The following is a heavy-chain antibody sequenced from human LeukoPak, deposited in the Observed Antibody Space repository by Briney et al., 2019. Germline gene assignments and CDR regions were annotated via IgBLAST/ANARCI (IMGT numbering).Heavy chain of an antibody. J-gene: IGHJ4*02. V-gene: IGHV3-23*01. CDR3: AKGNPLDLYYYGSGSYFDY. CDR2: ISGSGGST. D-gene: IGHD3-10*01. Sequence: GGSLRLSCAASGFTFSSYAMSWVRQAPGKGLEWVSAISGSGGSTYYADSVKGRFTISRDNSKNTLYLQMNSLRAEDTAVYYCAKGNPLDLYYYGSGSYFDYWGQGTLVTVSS. CDR1: GFTFSSYA.